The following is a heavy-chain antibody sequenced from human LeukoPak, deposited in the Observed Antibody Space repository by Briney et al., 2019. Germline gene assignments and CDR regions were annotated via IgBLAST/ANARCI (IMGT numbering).Heavy chain of an antibody. CDR1: GYTFTSYY. D-gene: IGHD6-19*01. Sequence: ASVKVSCKASGYTFTSYYMHWVRQAPGQGLEWMGIINPSGGSTSYAQKFQGRATMTRDMSTSTVYMELSSLRSEDTAVYYCARDLSGWYYYWGQGTLVTVSS. CDR2: INPSGGST. V-gene: IGHV1-46*01. CDR3: ARDLSGWYYY. J-gene: IGHJ4*02.